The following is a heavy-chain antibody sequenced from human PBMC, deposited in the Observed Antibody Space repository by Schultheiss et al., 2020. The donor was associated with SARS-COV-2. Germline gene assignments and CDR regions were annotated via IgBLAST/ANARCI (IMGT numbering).Heavy chain of an antibody. Sequence: GGSLRLSCEASGFTFSTYGMHWVRQAPGKGLEWVAVIWYDGSNKYYADSVKGRFTISRDNSKNTLYLQMNSLRAEDTAVYYCARDTVIVPAALGSAIDYWGQGTLVTVSS. CDR1: GFTFSTYG. CDR3: ARDTVIVPAALGSAIDY. J-gene: IGHJ4*02. D-gene: IGHD2-2*01. CDR2: IWYDGSNK. V-gene: IGHV3-33*01.